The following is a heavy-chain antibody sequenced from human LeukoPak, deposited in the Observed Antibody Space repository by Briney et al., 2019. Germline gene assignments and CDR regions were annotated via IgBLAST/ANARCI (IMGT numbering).Heavy chain of an antibody. CDR3: ARVGYSSSWPDFDY. CDR1: GYTFTSYY. J-gene: IGHJ4*02. D-gene: IGHD6-13*01. Sequence: GASVKVSCKASGYTFTSYYMHWVRQAPGQGLEWMGWINPNSGGTNYAQKFQGRVTMTRDTSISTAYMELSRLRSDDTAVYYCARVGYSSSWPDFDYWGQGTLVTVSS. V-gene: IGHV1-2*02. CDR2: INPNSGGT.